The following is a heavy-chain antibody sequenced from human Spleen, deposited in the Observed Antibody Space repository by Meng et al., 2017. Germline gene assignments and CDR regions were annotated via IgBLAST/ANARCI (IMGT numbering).Heavy chain of an antibody. J-gene: IGHJ4*02. V-gene: IGHV3-30*10. CDR3: ARDLAWVLFDY. Sequence: GESLKISCAASGFTFSGYAMHWVRQAPGKGLEWVAVISSDGSNTYYTDSVKGRFSISRDNSKNTLYVQMNSLRAEDTAVYYCARDLAWVLFDYWGQGALVTVSS. D-gene: IGHD3-3*01. CDR1: GFTFSGYA. CDR2: ISSDGSNT.